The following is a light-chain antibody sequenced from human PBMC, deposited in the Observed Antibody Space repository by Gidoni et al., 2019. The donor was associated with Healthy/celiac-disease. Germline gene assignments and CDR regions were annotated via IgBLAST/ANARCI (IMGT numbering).Light chain of an antibody. Sequence: SALTQPASVSGSPGQSITISCTGTRSAVGGYNYVSWYQQHPGKATKLMIDEVSNRPSGVSHRFSGSKSGNTAALTISGLQAEDEADYYCSSYTSSSVVFGGGNKLTVL. V-gene: IGLV2-14*01. CDR1: RSAVGGYNY. CDR2: EVS. J-gene: IGLJ2*01. CDR3: SSYTSSSVV.